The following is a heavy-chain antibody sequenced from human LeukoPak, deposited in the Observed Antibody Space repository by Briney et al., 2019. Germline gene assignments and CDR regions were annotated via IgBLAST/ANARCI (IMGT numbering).Heavy chain of an antibody. CDR2: IIPIFGTA. J-gene: IGHJ6*03. D-gene: IGHD6-19*01. CDR3: AREGAVAGTGLYYYYYMDV. CDR1: GGTFSSYA. V-gene: IGHV1-69*05. Sequence: SVKVSCKASGGTFSSYAISWVRQAPGQGLEWMGRIIPIFGTANYAQKLQGRVTITTDESTSKAYMELSSLRSEDTAVYYCAREGAVAGTGLYYYYYMDVWGKGTTVTVSS.